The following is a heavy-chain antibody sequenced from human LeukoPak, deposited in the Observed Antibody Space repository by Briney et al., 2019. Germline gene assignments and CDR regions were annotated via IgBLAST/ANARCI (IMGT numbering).Heavy chain of an antibody. CDR1: GGSISSSSYY. V-gene: IGHV4-39*01. J-gene: IGHJ4*02. CDR2: IYYSGST. D-gene: IGHD1-26*01. CDR3: ARARVGAKFDFDY. Sequence: SETLSLTCTVSGGSISSSSYYWGWIRQPPGKGLEWIGSIYYSGSTYYNPSLKSRVTISVDTSKNQFSLKLSSVTAADTAVYYCARARVGAKFDFDYWGQGTLVTVSS.